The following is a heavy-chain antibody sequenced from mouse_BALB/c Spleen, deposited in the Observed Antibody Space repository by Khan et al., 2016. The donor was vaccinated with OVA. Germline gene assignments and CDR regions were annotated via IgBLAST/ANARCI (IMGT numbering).Heavy chain of an antibody. CDR3: ARRMITTNFDY. Sequence: EVELVESGGDLVKPGGSLKLSCAASGFTFSSYGMSWVRQTPDKRLEWVATISSVGSYTYYPDSVKGRFTISRENGKNIMYLQMSSRKSEDTAMYYCARRMITTNFDYWGQGTTLTVSS. CDR1: GFTFSSYG. D-gene: IGHD2-4*01. J-gene: IGHJ2*01. V-gene: IGHV5-6*01. CDR2: ISSVGSYT.